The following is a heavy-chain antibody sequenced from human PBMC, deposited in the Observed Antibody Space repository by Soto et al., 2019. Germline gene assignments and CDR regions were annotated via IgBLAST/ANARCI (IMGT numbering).Heavy chain of an antibody. J-gene: IGHJ4*02. CDR3: AKDLPLIAVAQYYFDY. CDR2: ISGSGGST. Sequence: TGGSLRLSCAASGFTFSSYAMSWVRQAPGKGLEWVSAISGSGGSTYYADSVKGRFTISRDNSKNTLYLQMNSLRAEDTAVYYCAKDLPLIAVAQYYFDYWGQGTLVTVSS. V-gene: IGHV3-23*01. CDR1: GFTFSSYA. D-gene: IGHD6-19*01.